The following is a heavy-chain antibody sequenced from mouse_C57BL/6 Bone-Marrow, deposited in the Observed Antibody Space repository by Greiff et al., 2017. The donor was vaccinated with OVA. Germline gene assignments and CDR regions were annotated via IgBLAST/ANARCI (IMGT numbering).Heavy chain of an antibody. V-gene: IGHV1-78*01. CDR1: GYTFTDHT. J-gene: IGHJ1*03. Sequence: QVQLQQSDAELVKPGASVKISCKVSGYTFTDHTIHWMKQRPEQGLEWIGYIYPRDGSTKYNEKFKGKATLTAEKSSSTAYMQLNSLTSEDSAGDFCARADYGSSYWYFDVWGTGTTVTVSS. CDR2: IYPRDGST. D-gene: IGHD1-1*01. CDR3: ARADYGSSYWYFDV.